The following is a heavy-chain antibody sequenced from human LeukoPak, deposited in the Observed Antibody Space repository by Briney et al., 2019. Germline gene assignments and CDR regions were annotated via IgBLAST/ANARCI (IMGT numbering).Heavy chain of an antibody. CDR3: TTDLDTAMTDY. CDR2: IKSKTDDGTT. J-gene: IGHJ4*02. Sequence: GGSLRLSCAASGFTFSNAWMSWVRQAPGKGLEWVGRIKSKTDDGTTDYAAPVKGRFTISRDDSKNTLYLQMNSLKTEDTAVYYCTTDLDTAMTDYWGQETVVTVSS. D-gene: IGHD5-18*01. CDR1: GFTFSNAW. V-gene: IGHV3-15*01.